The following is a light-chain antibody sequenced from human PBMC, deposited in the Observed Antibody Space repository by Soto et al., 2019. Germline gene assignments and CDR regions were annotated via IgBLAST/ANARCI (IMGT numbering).Light chain of an antibody. CDR2: ATS. CDR3: QQTHSLPLS. CDR1: QGVGGW. Sequence: IQMTQSPSSVSASVGDRVTMTCRASQGVGGWLAWYQQKPGKVPKLLIYATSSLHSGVPSRFRGSGSGTDFTLSISSLQHEDFATYYCQQTHSLPLSFGHGTKVDIK. V-gene: IGKV1-12*01. J-gene: IGKJ3*01.